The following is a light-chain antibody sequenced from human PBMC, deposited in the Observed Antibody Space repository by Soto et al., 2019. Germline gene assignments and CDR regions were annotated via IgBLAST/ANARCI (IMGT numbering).Light chain of an antibody. Sequence: VLTQPPSMSGAPGQRVTISCTGSSSNIGAGYDVHWYQQLPGTAPKLLIYENNNRPSGVPDRFSGSKSGTSASLAITGLQAEDEADYYCQSYDSSLSGSVFGGGTKLTVL. CDR2: ENN. CDR3: QSYDSSLSGSV. V-gene: IGLV1-40*01. J-gene: IGLJ2*01. CDR1: SSNIGAGYD.